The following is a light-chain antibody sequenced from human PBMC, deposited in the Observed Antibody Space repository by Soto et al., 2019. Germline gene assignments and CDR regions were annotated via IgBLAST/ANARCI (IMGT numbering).Light chain of an antibody. CDR2: DVT. CDR1: SSDVGGYNY. J-gene: IGLJ1*01. V-gene: IGLV2-14*03. CDR3: SSYTSSSSRV. Sequence: QSALTQPASVSGSPGQSITISCTGTSSDVGGYNYVSWYQHHPGKAPKLMIYDVTNRPSGVSNRFSGSKSGNSASLTISGLQAEDEADYYCSSYTSSSSRVFGTGIKLTVL.